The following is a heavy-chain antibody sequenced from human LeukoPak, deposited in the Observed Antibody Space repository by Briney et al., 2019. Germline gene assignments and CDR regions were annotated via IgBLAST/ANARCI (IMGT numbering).Heavy chain of an antibody. CDR2: IYYSGST. CDR1: GGSISSGGYY. Sequence: PSQTLSLTCTVSGGSISSGGYYWGWIRQHPGKGLEWIGYIYYSGSTYYNPSLKSRVTISVDTSKNQFSLKLSSVTAADTAVYYCARLSAAVHLGAFDLWGQGTMVTVSS. D-gene: IGHD3-3*01. CDR3: ARLSAAVHLGAFDL. J-gene: IGHJ3*01. V-gene: IGHV4-31*03.